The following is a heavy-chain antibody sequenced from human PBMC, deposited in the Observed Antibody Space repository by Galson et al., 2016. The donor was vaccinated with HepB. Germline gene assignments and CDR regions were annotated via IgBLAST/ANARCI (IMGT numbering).Heavy chain of an antibody. CDR2: IWYDGSEQ. CDR3: AKDRRPYLANTANDYFDY. V-gene: IGHV3-30*02. D-gene: IGHD2-21*02. J-gene: IGHJ4*02. Sequence: SLRLSCAASKFTFSGYGMHWVRQAPGKGLEWVALIWYDGSEQYYADSVKGRFTISRDNSKNTLYLQMNSLRAEDTAVYYCAKDRRPYLANTANDYFDYWGQGTLVTVSS. CDR1: KFTFSGYG.